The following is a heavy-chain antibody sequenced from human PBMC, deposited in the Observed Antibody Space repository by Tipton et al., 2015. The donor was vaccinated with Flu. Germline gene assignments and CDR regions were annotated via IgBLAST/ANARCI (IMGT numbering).Heavy chain of an antibody. Sequence: TLSLTCTVSGGSISTYYWSWLRQPAGKGLEWIGRIYSSGITNYSPSLKSRVTMSIDTSNNQFSLKLSSVSAADTAVYYCVREGLARGLDHWGQGALGTVSS. D-gene: IGHD3-16*01. CDR2: IYSSGIT. V-gene: IGHV4-4*07. CDR1: GGSISTYY. CDR3: VREGLARGLDH. J-gene: IGHJ4*02.